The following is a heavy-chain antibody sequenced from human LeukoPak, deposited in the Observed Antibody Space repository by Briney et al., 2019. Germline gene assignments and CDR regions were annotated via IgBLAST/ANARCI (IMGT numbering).Heavy chain of an antibody. CDR1: GFAFSTYA. Sequence: QTGGSLRLSCAASGFAFSTYAMNWVRQAPGKGLEWVSFISGSGGSTHYADSVKGRFTISRDDSKNTLYLQMNSLRAEDTAVYYCARVWQDYSNADYWGQGTLVTISS. D-gene: IGHD4-11*01. J-gene: IGHJ4*02. CDR2: ISGSGGST. CDR3: ARVWQDYSNADY. V-gene: IGHV3-23*01.